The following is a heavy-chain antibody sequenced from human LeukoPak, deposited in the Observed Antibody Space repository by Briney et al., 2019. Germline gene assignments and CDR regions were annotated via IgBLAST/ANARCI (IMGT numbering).Heavy chain of an antibody. J-gene: IGHJ1*01. CDR3: AGTRNYYDSSGYYNFQH. D-gene: IGHD3-22*01. CDR2: IYTSGST. CDR1: GGSISSGSYY. Sequence: PSQTLSLTCTVSGGSISSGSYYWSWIRQPAGKGLEWIGRIYTSGSTNYNPSLKSRVTISVDTSKNQFSLKLSSVTAADTAVYYCAGTRNYYDSSGYYNFQHWGQGTLVTVSS. V-gene: IGHV4-61*02.